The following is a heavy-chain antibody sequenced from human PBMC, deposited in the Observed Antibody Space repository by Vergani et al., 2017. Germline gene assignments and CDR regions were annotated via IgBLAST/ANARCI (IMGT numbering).Heavy chain of an antibody. CDR2: MNPISGNT. J-gene: IGHJ4*02. CDR3: TRGWYYDSIAYWAY. CDR1: GYTFTNYD. Sequence: QVQLVQSGTEVKKPGASVKVSCKASGYTFTNYDINWVRRATGQGLELMGWMNPISGNTGFAQKFRGRVTITRDTSISTAYMELSSLRSEDTAVYYCTRGWYYDSIAYWAYWGQGTLVTVSS. D-gene: IGHD3-22*01. V-gene: IGHV1-8*03.